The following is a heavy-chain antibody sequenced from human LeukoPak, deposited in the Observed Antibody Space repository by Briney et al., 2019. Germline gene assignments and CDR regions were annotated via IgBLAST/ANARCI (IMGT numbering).Heavy chain of an antibody. CDR2: IYPGDSDT. D-gene: IGHD6-19*01. J-gene: IGHJ4*02. CDR3: ARLPIAVAGMGIDY. Sequence: YWSWLRQPPGKGLEWMGIIYPGDSDTRYSPSFQGQVTISADKSISTAYLQWSSLKASDTAMYYCARLPIAVAGMGIDYWGQGTLVTVSS. V-gene: IGHV5-51*01. CDR1: YW.